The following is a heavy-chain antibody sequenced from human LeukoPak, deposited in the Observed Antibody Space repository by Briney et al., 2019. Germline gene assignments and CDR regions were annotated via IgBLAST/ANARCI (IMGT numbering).Heavy chain of an antibody. D-gene: IGHD3-10*01. CDR1: GYTFTSYG. CDR2: ISPYSGNT. Sequence: ASVKVSCKASGYTFTSYGISWVRQAPGQGLEWMGWISPYSGNTNYAQNLQGRVTMTTDTSTSTAYMELRSLRSDDTAVYYCARSTNYYGSGSYGYWGQGTLVTVSS. CDR3: ARSTNYYGSGSYGY. J-gene: IGHJ4*02. V-gene: IGHV1-18*01.